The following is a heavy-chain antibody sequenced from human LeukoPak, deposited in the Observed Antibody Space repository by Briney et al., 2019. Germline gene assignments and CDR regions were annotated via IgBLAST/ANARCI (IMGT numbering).Heavy chain of an antibody. J-gene: IGHJ4*02. CDR3: ARRVGYKSGFDY. D-gene: IGHD5-24*01. CDR2: IYYSGST. Sequence: SETLSLTCTVSGDSITSHYWSWIRQPPGKGLEWIAYIYYSGSTDYSPSLKSRVTISIDTSKNQCFLKLRSVTAADTAMYYCARRVGYKSGFDYWGQGTLVTVSS. V-gene: IGHV4-59*11. CDR1: GDSITSHY.